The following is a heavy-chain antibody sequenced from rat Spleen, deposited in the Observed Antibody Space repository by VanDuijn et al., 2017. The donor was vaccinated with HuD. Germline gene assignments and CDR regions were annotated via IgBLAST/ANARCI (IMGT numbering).Heavy chain of an antibody. D-gene: IGHD1-11*01. CDR1: GFIFSDYY. Sequence: EVQLVESDGGLVQPGTSLKLSCAASGFIFSDYYMAWVRQAPKKGLEWVAFISYDGSSTYYRDSVKGRFTISRDNAKSTLCLQMDSLRSEDTATYYCARRHYGYTDYFDSWGQGVMVTVSS. CDR3: ARRHYGYTDYFDS. CDR2: ISYDGSST. J-gene: IGHJ2*01. V-gene: IGHV5-7*01.